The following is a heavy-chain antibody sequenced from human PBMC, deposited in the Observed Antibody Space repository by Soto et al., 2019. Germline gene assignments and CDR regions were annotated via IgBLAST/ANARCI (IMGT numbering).Heavy chain of an antibody. CDR3: AREVLVGATRWFDP. Sequence: QVQLQESGPGLVKPSGTLSLTCAVSGGSISSSNWWSWVRQPPGKGLAWIGEIYHSGSTNYNPSRKRRGTMSVDKSKNQFPLKLSSVTAADTAVYYWAREVLVGATRWFDPWGQGTLVMVSS. CDR1: GGSISSSNW. V-gene: IGHV4-4*02. J-gene: IGHJ5*02. CDR2: IYHSGST. D-gene: IGHD2-8*02.